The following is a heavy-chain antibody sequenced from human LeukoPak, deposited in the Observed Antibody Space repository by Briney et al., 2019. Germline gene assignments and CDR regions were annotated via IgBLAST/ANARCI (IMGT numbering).Heavy chain of an antibody. CDR3: ARSLTGTYYYYYMDV. V-gene: IGHV1-24*01. CDR1: GYTLTELS. Sequence: ASVKVSCKVSGYTLTELSMHWVRQAPGKGLEGMGGFDPEDGETIYAQKFQGRVTMTEDTSTDTAYMELSSLRSEDTAVYYCARSLTGTYYYYYMDVWGKGTTVTVSS. D-gene: IGHD1/OR15-1a*01. CDR2: FDPEDGET. J-gene: IGHJ6*03.